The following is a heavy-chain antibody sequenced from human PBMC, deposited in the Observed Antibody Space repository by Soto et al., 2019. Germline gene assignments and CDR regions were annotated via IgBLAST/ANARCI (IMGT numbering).Heavy chain of an antibody. J-gene: IGHJ4*02. CDR1: GFTFSSYG. CDR2: ISYDGSNK. V-gene: IGHV3-30*18. CDR3: AKDQARSRGYYYGGKANFDY. D-gene: IGHD3-22*01. Sequence: QVQLVESGGGVVQPGRSLRLSCAASGFTFSSYGMHWVRQAPGKGLEWVAVISYDGSNKYYADSVKGRFTISRDNSKNTLYLQMNSLRAEDTAVYYCAKDQARSRGYYYGGKANFDYWGQGTLVTVSS.